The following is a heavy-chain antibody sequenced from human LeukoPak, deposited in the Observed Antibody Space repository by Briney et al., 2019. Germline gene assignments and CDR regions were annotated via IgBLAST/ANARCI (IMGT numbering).Heavy chain of an antibody. J-gene: IGHJ4*02. V-gene: IGHV3-7*01. CDR2: IKQDGSEK. Sequence: GGSLRLSCAASGFTFSSYWMSWVRQAPGKGLEWVANIKQDGSEKYYVDSVKGRFTISRDKVKKSLFLKMNSLRAEDTAVYYCARPPYFYDSDDDFRARGTLVKDYWGQGILVTVSS. D-gene: IGHD3-22*01. CDR1: GFTFSSYW. CDR3: ARPPYFYDSDDDFRARGTLVKDY.